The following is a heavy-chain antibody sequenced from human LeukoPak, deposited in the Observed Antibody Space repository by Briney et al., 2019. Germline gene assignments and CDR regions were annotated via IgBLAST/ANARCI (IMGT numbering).Heavy chain of an antibody. D-gene: IGHD2-15*01. CDR1: GFTFSSYE. V-gene: IGHV3-21*04. Sequence: GGSLRLSCVASGFTFSSYEMNWVRQAPGKGLEWVSSISTSSSYIYYADSVKGRFTISRHNAKNSLYLQMNSLRAEDTAVYYCAKNGDRGAYCSGGSCYPYYYYYMDVWGKGTTVTISS. J-gene: IGHJ6*03. CDR3: AKNGDRGAYCSGGSCYPYYYYYMDV. CDR2: ISTSSSYI.